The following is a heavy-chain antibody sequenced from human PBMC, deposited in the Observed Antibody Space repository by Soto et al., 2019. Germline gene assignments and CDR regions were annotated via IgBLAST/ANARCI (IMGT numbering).Heavy chain of an antibody. J-gene: IGHJ5*02. CDR2: IYYSGST. CDR3: XSRYCSSTSCYPDWFDP. D-gene: IGHD2-2*01. V-gene: IGHV4-30-4*01. CDR1: GGSISSGDYY. Sequence: SETLSLTCTVSGGSISSGDYYWSWIRQPPGKGLEWIGYIYYSGSTYYNPSLKSRVTISVDTSKNQFSLKLSSVTAADTAVYYCXSRYCSSTSCYPDWFDPWGQGTLVTVSS.